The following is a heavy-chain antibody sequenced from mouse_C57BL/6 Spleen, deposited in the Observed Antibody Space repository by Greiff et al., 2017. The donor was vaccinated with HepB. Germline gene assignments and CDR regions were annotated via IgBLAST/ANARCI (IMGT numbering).Heavy chain of an antibody. CDR2: IRNKANNHAT. V-gene: IGHV6-6*01. Sequence: EVQLVESGGGLVQPGGSMKLSCAASGFTFSDAWMDWVRQSPEKGLEWVAEIRNKANNHATYYAESVKGRFTISRDDSKSSVYLQMNSLRAEDTGIYYCTSTTVVAYYFDYWGQGTTLTVSS. CDR1: GFTFSDAW. CDR3: TSTTVVAYYFDY. D-gene: IGHD1-1*01. J-gene: IGHJ2*01.